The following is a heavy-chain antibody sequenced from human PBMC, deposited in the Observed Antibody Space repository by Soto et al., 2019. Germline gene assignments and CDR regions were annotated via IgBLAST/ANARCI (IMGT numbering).Heavy chain of an antibody. CDR1: GLTFSSYA. V-gene: IGHV3-30-3*01. J-gene: IGHJ4*02. CDR3: ARKTKQLFPT. CDR2: ISYDGSNK. Sequence: PGGSLRLSCAASGLTFSSYAMHWVRQAPGKGLEWMTVISYDGSNKYYADSVKGRFTISRDNSKNTLYLQMNSLRAEDTAVYYCARKTKQLFPTGGKGTQFTFPS. D-gene: IGHD6-6*01.